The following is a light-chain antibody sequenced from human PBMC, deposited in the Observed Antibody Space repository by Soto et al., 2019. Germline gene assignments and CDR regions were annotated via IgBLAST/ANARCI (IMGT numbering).Light chain of an antibody. CDR2: GSS. Sequence: DIQMTQSPSSLSASVGDRVTITCRASQGIRNDLAWYQQKPGRAPKRLIYGSSSLQSGVPSRFSGRGSGTEFTLTISSLQPEDFATYYCLQHNVFPRTFGQGTKVEIK. V-gene: IGKV1-17*01. CDR1: QGIRND. CDR3: LQHNVFPRT. J-gene: IGKJ1*01.